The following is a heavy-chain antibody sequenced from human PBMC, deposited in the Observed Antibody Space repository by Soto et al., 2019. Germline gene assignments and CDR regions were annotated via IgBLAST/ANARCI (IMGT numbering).Heavy chain of an antibody. CDR1: GGSISSGGYY. CDR2: IYYSGTT. Sequence: SETLSLTCTVSGGSISSGGYYWSWIRQHPGKGLEWIGYIYYSGTTYYNPSLKSRVTISVDTSKNQFSLKLSSVSAADTALYYCARCSLVVVPAPGFDPWGRGTLVTSPQ. J-gene: IGHJ5*02. V-gene: IGHV4-31*03. CDR3: ARCSLVVVPAPGFDP. D-gene: IGHD2-2*01.